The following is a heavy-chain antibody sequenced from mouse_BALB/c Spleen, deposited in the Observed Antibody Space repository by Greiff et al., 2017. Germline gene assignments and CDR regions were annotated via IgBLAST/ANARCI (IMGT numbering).Heavy chain of an antibody. Sequence: DVMLVESGGDLVKPGGSLKLSCAASGFTFSSYGMSWVRQTPDKRLEWVATISSGGSYTYYPDSVKGRFTISRDNAKNTLYLQMSSLKSEDTAMYYCARGGNYSYYFDYWGQGTTLTVSS. CDR2: ISSGGSYT. J-gene: IGHJ2*01. V-gene: IGHV5-6*02. CDR3: ARGGNYSYYFDY. D-gene: IGHD2-1*01. CDR1: GFTFSSYG.